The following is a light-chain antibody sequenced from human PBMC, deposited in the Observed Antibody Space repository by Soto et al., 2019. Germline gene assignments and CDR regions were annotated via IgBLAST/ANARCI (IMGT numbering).Light chain of an antibody. CDR1: QSVRSN. Sequence: EVVLTQSPGTLSLSQGERVTLSCRASQSVRSNLAWYQQKPGQAPRLLIYGASTRATGLPARFSGSGSGTDFTLTISSLQSEDFAVYYCQQYNTWPPITFGQGTLLEIK. CDR3: QQYNTWPPIT. V-gene: IGKV3-15*01. CDR2: GAS. J-gene: IGKJ5*01.